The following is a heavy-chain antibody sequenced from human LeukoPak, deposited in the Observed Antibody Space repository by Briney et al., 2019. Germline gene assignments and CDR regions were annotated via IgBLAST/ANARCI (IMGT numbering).Heavy chain of an antibody. CDR3: ARDRLRGSYYNSVYFQH. J-gene: IGHJ1*01. Sequence: GASVKVSCKASGYTFTSYGISWVRQAPGQGLEWMGWISAYNGNTNYAQKLQGRVTMTTDTSTSTAYMELRSLRSDDTAVYYCARDRLRGSYYNSVYFQHWGQGTLVTVSS. CDR2: ISAYNGNT. V-gene: IGHV1-18*01. CDR1: GYTFTSYG. D-gene: IGHD1-26*01.